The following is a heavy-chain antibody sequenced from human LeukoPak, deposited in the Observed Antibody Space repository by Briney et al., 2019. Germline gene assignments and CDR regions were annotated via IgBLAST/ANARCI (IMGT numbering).Heavy chain of an antibody. V-gene: IGHV4-38-2*02. D-gene: IGHD6-13*01. CDR1: GYSISSGYY. CDR3: ARTGYSSSWYRYYYMDV. J-gene: IGHJ6*03. Sequence: SETLSLICTVSGYSISSGYYWGWIRQPPGKGLEWIGSIYHSGSTYYNPSLKSRVTISVDTSKNQFSLKLSSVTAADTAVYYCARTGYSSSWYRYYYMDVWGKGTTVTVSS. CDR2: IYHSGST.